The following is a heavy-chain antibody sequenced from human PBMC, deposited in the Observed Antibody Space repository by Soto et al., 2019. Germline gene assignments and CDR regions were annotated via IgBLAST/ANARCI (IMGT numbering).Heavy chain of an antibody. J-gene: IGHJ5*02. CDR1: GFSCSTYT. Sequence: GGSLRLSCAASGFSCSTYTMPWVRQAPGKGLEWLGRIGSKGETYATAYAASVKGRFTISRDDSKNTAYLQMNSLESEDTAVYYCSRADSDWFFTWGRGT. CDR2: IGSKGETYAT. D-gene: IGHD3-9*01. CDR3: SRADSDWFFT. V-gene: IGHV3-73*01.